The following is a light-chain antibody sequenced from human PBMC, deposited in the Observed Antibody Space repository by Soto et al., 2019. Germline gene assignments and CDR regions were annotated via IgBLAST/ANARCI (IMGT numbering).Light chain of an antibody. V-gene: IGKV2-24*01. CDR3: AQDTQSYT. CDR2: KIS. Sequence: DIVLTQTRLSSPVTLGQPASISCRSSQSLVHIYGNTYFNWLQQRPGQPLTLLISKISNWFPGVPDRVSGSGAGTDFTLKISRVEAEDVGVYYCAQDTQSYTFGQGTRLYIK. CDR1: QSLVHIYGNTY. J-gene: IGKJ2*01.